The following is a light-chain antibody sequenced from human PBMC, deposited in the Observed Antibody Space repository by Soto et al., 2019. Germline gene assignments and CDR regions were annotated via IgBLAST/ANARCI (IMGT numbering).Light chain of an antibody. CDR2: EVF. Sequence: QSALTQPASVSGSPGQSITISCTGTSSDVGGYDYVSWYQQHPGKVPKLMIYEVFRRPSGNYDRFSGSKSGNTASLTISGLQAEDEAHYYCCSYTTTSTFVFGGGTKLTVL. V-gene: IGLV2-14*03. CDR3: CSYTTTSTFV. J-gene: IGLJ2*01. CDR1: SSDVGGYDY.